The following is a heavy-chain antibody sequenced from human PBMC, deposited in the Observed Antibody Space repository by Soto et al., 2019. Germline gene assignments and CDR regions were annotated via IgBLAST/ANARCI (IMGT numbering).Heavy chain of an antibody. CDR3: ARGVTIFGVVIEVPAWMVANWFEP. D-gene: IGHD3-3*01. CDR2: IYYSGST. J-gene: IGHJ5*02. CDR1: GGSISSGGYY. V-gene: IGHV4-31*03. Sequence: PSETLSLTCTVSGGSISSGGYYWSWIRQHPGKGLEWIGYIYYSGSTYYNPSLKSRVTISVNTSKNQFSLKLSSVTAADTAVYYCARGVTIFGVVIEVPAWMVANWFEPWGRGTLGTVAS.